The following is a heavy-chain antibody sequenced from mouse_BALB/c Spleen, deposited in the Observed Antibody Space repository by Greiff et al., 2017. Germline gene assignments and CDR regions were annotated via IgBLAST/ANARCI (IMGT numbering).Heavy chain of an antibody. Sequence: QVQLKESGAELAKPGASVKMSCKASGYTFTSYWMHWVKQRPGQGLEWIGYINPSTGYTEYNQKFKDKATLTADKSSSTAYMQLSSLTSEDSAVYYCARYYGPFYAMDYWGQGTSVTVSS. CDR1: GYTFTSYW. J-gene: IGHJ4*01. CDR2: INPSTGYT. D-gene: IGHD1-1*01. V-gene: IGHV1-7*01. CDR3: ARYYGPFYAMDY.